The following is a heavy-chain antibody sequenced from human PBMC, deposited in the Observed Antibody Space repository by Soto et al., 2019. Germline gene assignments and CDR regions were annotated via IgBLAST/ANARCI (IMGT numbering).Heavy chain of an antibody. CDR1: GFTFSNAW. CDR2: IKSKTDGGTT. D-gene: IGHD6-19*01. Sequence: GGSLRLSCAASGFTFSNAWMSWVRQAPGKGLEWVGRIKSKTDGGTTDYAAPVKGRFTISRDDSKNTLYLQMNSLKTEDTAVYYCTTGPRYGSGWQPPAPCDYWDQGTLLTV. J-gene: IGHJ4*02. CDR3: TTGPRYGSGWQPPAPCDY. V-gene: IGHV3-15*01.